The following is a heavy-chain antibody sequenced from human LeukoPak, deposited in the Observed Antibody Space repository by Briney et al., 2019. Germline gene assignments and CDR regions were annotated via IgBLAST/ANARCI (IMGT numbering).Heavy chain of an antibody. D-gene: IGHD3-22*01. CDR1: GFTFSSYS. V-gene: IGHV3-21*01. Sequence: GGSLRLSCAASGFTFSSYSMNWVRQAPGKGLEWVSSISGSSSYIYYADSVKGRFTISRDNAKNSLYLQMNSLRAEDTAVYYCARDQYYYDSSGYFDYWDQGTLVTVSS. J-gene: IGHJ4*02. CDR3: ARDQYYYDSSGYFDY. CDR2: ISGSSSYI.